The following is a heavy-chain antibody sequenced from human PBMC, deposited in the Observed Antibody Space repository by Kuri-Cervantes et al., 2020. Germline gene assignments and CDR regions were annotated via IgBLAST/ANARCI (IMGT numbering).Heavy chain of an antibody. V-gene: IGHV4-4*02. Sequence: SETLSLTCAVSGGSISSSNWWSWVRQPPGKGLEWIGEINHSGSTNYNPSLKSRVTISVDTSKNQFSLKLSSVTAADTAVYYYARASYDFWSGYYPYYYYMDVWGKGTTVTVSS. CDR3: ARASYDFWSGYYPYYYYMDV. CDR1: GGSISSSNW. D-gene: IGHD3-3*01. J-gene: IGHJ6*03. CDR2: INHSGST.